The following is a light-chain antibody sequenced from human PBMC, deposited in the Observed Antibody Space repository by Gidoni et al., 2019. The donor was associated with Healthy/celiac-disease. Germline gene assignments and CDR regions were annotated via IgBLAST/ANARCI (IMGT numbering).Light chain of an antibody. Sequence: AIRMTQYPSSFSASTGDRVTITRRASQGISSYLAWYQQKPGKAPKLLIYAASTLQSGVPSRFSGSGSGTDFTLTISCLQSEDFATYYCQQYYCYPPTFGGGTKVEIK. J-gene: IGKJ4*01. CDR1: QGISSY. CDR2: AAS. V-gene: IGKV1-8*01. CDR3: QQYYCYPPT.